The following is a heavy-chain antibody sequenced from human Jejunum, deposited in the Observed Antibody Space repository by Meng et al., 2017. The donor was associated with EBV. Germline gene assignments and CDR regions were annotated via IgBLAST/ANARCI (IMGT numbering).Heavy chain of an antibody. J-gene: IGHJ4*02. CDR3: ARGGPDFGDYVPFDY. CDR1: GDSITRGAYL. V-gene: IGHV4-30-2*01. Sequence: LQLQASGSGLVRPSPTLSLTCAVSGDSITRGAYLWSWIRQPPGKGLEWIGNIYHIGSTYYNPSLKSRVTISVDRSKNQFSLKLTSVTAADTAVYYCARGGPDFGDYVPFDYWGQGTLVTVSS. D-gene: IGHD4-17*01. CDR2: IYHIGST.